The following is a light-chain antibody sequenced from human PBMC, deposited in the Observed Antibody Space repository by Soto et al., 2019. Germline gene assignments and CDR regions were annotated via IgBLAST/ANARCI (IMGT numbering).Light chain of an antibody. J-gene: IGKJ5*01. CDR3: QQYDNLPIT. CDR2: DAS. CDR1: QDISNY. Sequence: DIQMTQSPPSLSASVGXRVPTPCQASQDISNYLNWYQQKPGKAPKLLIYDASNLETGVPSRFSGSGSGTDFTFTISSLQPEDIATYYCQQYDNLPITFGQGTRLEIK. V-gene: IGKV1-33*01.